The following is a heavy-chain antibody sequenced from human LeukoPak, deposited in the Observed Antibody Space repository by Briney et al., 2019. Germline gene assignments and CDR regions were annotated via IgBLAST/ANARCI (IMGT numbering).Heavy chain of an antibody. CDR2: INTNSGGT. CDR1: EDTFTGYY. V-gene: IGHV1-2*02. CDR3: ARDRGWELLRGYFDS. J-gene: IGHJ4*02. D-gene: IGHD1-26*01. Sequence: GASVRVSSKASEDTFTGYYIHWVRQAPGQGLEWMGWINTNSGGTNYAQKFQGRVTMTRDTSISTAYMELSRLRSDDTAVYYCARDRGWELLRGYFDSWGQGTRVTVSS.